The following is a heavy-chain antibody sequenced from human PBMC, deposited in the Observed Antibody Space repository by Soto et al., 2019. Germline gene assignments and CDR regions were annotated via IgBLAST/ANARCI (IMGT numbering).Heavy chain of an antibody. V-gene: IGHV5-51*01. J-gene: IGHJ4*02. D-gene: IGHD6-13*01. CDR1: GYSFTSYW. CDR2: IYPGDSDT. CDR3: ARHSSSWGIDY. Sequence: PGESLKISFKGSGYSFTSYWIGWVRQMPGKGLEWMGIIYPGDSDTRYSPSFQGQVNISADKSIRTADLQWSSLKASDTAMYYCARHSSSWGIDYWGQGTLVTVTS.